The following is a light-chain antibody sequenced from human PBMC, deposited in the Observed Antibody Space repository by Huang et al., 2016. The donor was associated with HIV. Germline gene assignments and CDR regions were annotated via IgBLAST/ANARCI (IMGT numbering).Light chain of an antibody. Sequence: DIVVTQSPDSLAVSLGERATVSCKSSKSVLSPSNNRNHLAWYQQKPRQPPKLLVSWASTRESGAPYRLRASGSATDFTLTVDNLQAEDVAVYFCQQYYSIPGFGQGTYVEV. CDR1: KSVLSPSNNRNH. CDR2: WAS. CDR3: QQYYSIPG. V-gene: IGKV4-1*01. J-gene: IGKJ1*01.